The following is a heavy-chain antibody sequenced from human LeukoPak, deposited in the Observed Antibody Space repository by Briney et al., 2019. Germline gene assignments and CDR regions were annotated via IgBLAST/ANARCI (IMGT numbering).Heavy chain of an antibody. CDR2: ISGSGGST. D-gene: IGHD3-3*01. Sequence: GGSLRLSCAASGFTFSSYDMHWVRQAPGKGLEWVSAISGSGGSTYYADSVKGRFTISRDNSKNTLYLQMNSLRAEDTAVYYCAKDGRFLEWLFNYWGQGTLVTVSS. CDR1: GFTFSSYD. V-gene: IGHV3-23*01. J-gene: IGHJ4*02. CDR3: AKDGRFLEWLFNY.